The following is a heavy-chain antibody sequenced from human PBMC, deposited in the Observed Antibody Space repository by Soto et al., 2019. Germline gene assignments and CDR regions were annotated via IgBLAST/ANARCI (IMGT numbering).Heavy chain of an antibody. CDR3: AKDTGASVSVAGTWGDY. CDR1: GFTFSDYG. CDR2: ISYDGSNK. V-gene: IGHV3-30*18. D-gene: IGHD6-19*01. J-gene: IGHJ4*02. Sequence: QVQLVESGGGVVQPGRSLRLSCAASGFTFSDYGMHWVRQAPGKGLEWVALISYDGSNKYYADSVKGRFTSSRDNSKNTLYLQVNSLRAEDTAVYYCAKDTGASVSVAGTWGDYWGQGTLVTVSS.